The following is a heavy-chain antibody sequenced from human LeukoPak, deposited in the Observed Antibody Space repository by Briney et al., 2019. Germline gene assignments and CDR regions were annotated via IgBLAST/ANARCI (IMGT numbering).Heavy chain of an antibody. Sequence: GGSLRLSCAASGFTFSSYWMSWVRQAPGKGLEWVANIKQDGSEKYYVDSVKGRFTISRDNAKNSLYLQMNSLRAEDTAVYYCARDYGDPGYYYYAMDVWGQGTTVTVSS. J-gene: IGHJ6*02. D-gene: IGHD4-17*01. CDR3: ARDYGDPGYYYYAMDV. CDR2: IKQDGSEK. CDR1: GFTFSSYW. V-gene: IGHV3-7*01.